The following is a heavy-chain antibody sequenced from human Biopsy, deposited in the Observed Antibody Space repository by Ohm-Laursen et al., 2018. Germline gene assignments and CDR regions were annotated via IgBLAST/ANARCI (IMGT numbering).Heavy chain of an antibody. J-gene: IGHJ2*01. CDR3: VREPKTGTAEAWYFDL. D-gene: IGHD3-9*01. Sequence: TLSLTWCVSGAPVKTSGYFWAWIRQRPGKGLEWIGYISYNERTHYNPSLTSRLAISFDTSNNRISLQLRSVSVADTAVYYCVREPKTGTAEAWYFDLWGRGSPVTVPS. CDR1: GAPVKTSGYF. V-gene: IGHV4-31*02. CDR2: ISYNERT.